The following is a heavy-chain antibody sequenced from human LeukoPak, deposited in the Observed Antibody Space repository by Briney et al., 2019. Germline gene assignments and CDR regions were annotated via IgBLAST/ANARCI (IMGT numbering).Heavy chain of an antibody. CDR1: GYSISSGYY. D-gene: IGHD3-16*01. V-gene: IGHV3-21*01. J-gene: IGHJ4*02. CDR2: ISGSSSDI. Sequence: ETLSLTCTVSGYSISSGYYWGWIRQAPGKGLEWVSSISGSSSDIYYADSVKGRFTISRDNSKNSLYLQMKSLRAEDTALYYCARRGYHDYSGFDYWGQGTLVTVSS. CDR3: ARRGYHDYSGFDY.